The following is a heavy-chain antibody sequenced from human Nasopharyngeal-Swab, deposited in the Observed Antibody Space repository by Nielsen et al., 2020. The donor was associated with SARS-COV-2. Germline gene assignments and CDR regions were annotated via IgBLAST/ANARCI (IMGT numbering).Heavy chain of an antibody. D-gene: IGHD3-16*01. J-gene: IGHJ4*02. V-gene: IGHV1-2*06. CDR1: SYTFYAYN. Sequence: ASVQVFCKPSSYTFYAYNIHCVRHSPGQGLEWMGRINPNNGGTNYAQRFQGRVTMTWDTSISTAYMEVTRLTSDDTAMYYCAREGADLWGQGTLVTVSS. CDR3: AREGADL. CDR2: INPNNGGT.